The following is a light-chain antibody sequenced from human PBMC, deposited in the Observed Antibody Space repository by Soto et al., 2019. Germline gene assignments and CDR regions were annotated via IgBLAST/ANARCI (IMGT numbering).Light chain of an antibody. V-gene: IGLV2-14*01. CDR3: TSYTSASTLV. CDR1: SDDIGANNY. CDR2: EAA. J-gene: IGLJ2*01. Sequence: QSALTQPASVSGSPGQSITISCTGTSDDIGANNYVSWYQHHPGKAPKILIYEAANRPSGISHRFSGSKSGNTASLTISGLQAEDEAHYFCTSYTSASTLVFGGGTKLTVL.